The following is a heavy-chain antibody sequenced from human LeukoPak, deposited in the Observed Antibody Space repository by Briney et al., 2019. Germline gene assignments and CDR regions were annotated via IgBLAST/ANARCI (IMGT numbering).Heavy chain of an antibody. J-gene: IGHJ4*02. CDR3: AKLDCSGGSCHNLNF. CDR1: GFTFSSYA. Sequence: PGGSLRLSCAASGFTFSSYAMNWVRQAPGKGPEWVSAITGSGAGTYYADSVKGHFTISRDNSKNTLYLQMNSLRAEDTAVYFCAKLDCSGGSCHNLNFWGQGTLVTVSS. V-gene: IGHV3-23*01. CDR2: ITGSGAGT. D-gene: IGHD2-15*01.